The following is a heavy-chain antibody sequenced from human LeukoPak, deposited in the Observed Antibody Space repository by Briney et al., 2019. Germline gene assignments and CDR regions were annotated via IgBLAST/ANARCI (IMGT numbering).Heavy chain of an antibody. Sequence: VASVKVYCKASGYTFTSYGISWVRQAPGQGLEWMGWISAYNGDTNYAQKLQGRVTMTTDTSTSTAYMELRSLRSDDTAVYYCARARDSSSSWYMYYWGQGTLVTVSS. J-gene: IGHJ4*02. CDR2: ISAYNGDT. CDR1: GYTFTSYG. D-gene: IGHD6-13*01. V-gene: IGHV1-18*01. CDR3: ARARDSSSSWYMYY.